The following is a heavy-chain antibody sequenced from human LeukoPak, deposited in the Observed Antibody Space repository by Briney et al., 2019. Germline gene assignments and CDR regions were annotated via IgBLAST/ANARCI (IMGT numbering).Heavy chain of an antibody. Sequence: GGSLRLSCAASGFTFSNYAMSWVRQAPGKGLEWVSGISGSGGTTYCADSVKGRFTISRDNPKNTLYLQMNSLRAEDTALYYCAKVTGAVTGTMDHWGQGTLVTVSS. CDR1: GFTFSNYA. CDR3: AKVTGAVTGTMDH. J-gene: IGHJ4*02. V-gene: IGHV3-23*01. CDR2: ISGSGGTT. D-gene: IGHD6-19*01.